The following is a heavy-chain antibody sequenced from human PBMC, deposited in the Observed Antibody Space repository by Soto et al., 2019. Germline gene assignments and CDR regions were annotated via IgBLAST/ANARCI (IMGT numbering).Heavy chain of an antibody. V-gene: IGHV3-30-3*01. CDR3: ARSTANISGSYYRLFDY. J-gene: IGHJ4*02. CDR1: GFTFSSYA. D-gene: IGHD1-26*01. Sequence: GSLRLSCAAPGFTFSSYAMHWVRQAPGKGLEWVAVISYDGSNKYYADSVKGRFTISRDNSKNTLYLQMNSLRAEDTAVYYCARSTANISGSYYRLFDYWGQGTLVTVSS. CDR2: ISYDGSNK.